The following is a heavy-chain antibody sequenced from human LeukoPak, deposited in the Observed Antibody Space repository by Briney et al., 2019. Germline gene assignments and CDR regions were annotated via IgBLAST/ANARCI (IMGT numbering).Heavy chain of an antibody. CDR3: ARGGIQVSGIDEFDY. Sequence: GGSLRLSCVAAGFNFIDYDMHWVRQVIGKGLEWVSAIGIRGDTHYSGSVKGRFTISRENAESSLYLQMNSLRAEDTAVYYCARGGIQVSGIDEFDYWGQGTLVTVSS. CDR2: IGIRGDT. J-gene: IGHJ4*02. CDR1: GFNFIDYD. D-gene: IGHD6-19*01. V-gene: IGHV3-13*01.